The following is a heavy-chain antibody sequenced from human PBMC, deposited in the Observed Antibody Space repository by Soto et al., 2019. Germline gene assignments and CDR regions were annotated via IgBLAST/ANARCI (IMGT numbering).Heavy chain of an antibody. J-gene: IGHJ6*03. V-gene: IGHV4-59*01. D-gene: IGHD1-7*01. Sequence: PSETLSLTCTVSGGSISSYYWSWIRQPPGKGLEWIGYIYYSGSTNYNPSLKGRVTMSVDTSKNQFSLKLSSVTAADTAVYYCARVNYGYYYYYYYMDVWGKGTTVTVSS. CDR1: GGSISSYY. CDR2: IYYSGST. CDR3: ARVNYGYYYYYYYMDV.